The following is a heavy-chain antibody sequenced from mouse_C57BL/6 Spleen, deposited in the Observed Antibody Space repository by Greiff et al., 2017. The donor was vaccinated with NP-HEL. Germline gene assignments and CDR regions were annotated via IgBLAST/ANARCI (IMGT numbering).Heavy chain of an antibody. Sequence: VQLQQPGAELLKPGASVKLSCKASGYTFTSYWLHWVKQRPGQGLEWIGMIHPNSGSTNYNEKFKSNATLTVDKSSSTAYRRRGRLTSEDSAVYYCARSGGEYDAEVYFEYWGRGTTLTVSS. CDR2: IHPNSGST. CDR1: GYTFTSYW. CDR3: ARSGGEYDAEVYFEY. V-gene: IGHV1-64*01. D-gene: IGHD2-14*01. J-gene: IGHJ2*01.